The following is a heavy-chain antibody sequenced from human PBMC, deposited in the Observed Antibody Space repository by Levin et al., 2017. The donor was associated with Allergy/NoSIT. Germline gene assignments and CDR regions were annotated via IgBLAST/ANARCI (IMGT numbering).Heavy chain of an antibody. J-gene: IGHJ5*02. D-gene: IGHD6-13*01. CDR3: ASAYSSSWYEAGDWFDP. CDR2: INTNTGNP. CDR1: GYTFTSYA. V-gene: IGHV7-4-1*01. Sequence: PMASVKVSCKASGYTFTSYAMNWVRQAPGQGLEWMGWINTNTGNPTYAQGFTGRFVFSLDTSVSTAYLQICSLKAEDTAVYYCASAYSSSWYEAGDWFDPWGQGTLVTVSS.